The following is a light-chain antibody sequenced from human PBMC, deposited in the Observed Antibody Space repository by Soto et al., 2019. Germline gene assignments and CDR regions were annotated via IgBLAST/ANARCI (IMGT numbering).Light chain of an antibody. CDR3: QQYKSWPLT. Sequence: EIVMTQSPATLSVSPGERATLSCRASQSLNDNLAWYQQNPGQAPRLLIYAASTRATGVPATFSGSGSGTEFTLTISSLQSEDFAGYYCQQYKSWPLTFGGGTKVEIK. J-gene: IGKJ4*01. V-gene: IGKV3-15*01. CDR1: QSLNDN. CDR2: AAS.